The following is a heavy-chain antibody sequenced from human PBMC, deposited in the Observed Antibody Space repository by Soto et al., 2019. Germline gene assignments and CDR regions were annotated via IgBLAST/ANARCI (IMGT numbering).Heavy chain of an antibody. D-gene: IGHD2-2*01. CDR1: GYNFTQYR. Sequence: QVQLVQSGADVKQPGASVKISCKASGYNFTQYRIHWVRQAPGQRLEWMGWITAGDAKTEYSQKFQGRVTISRDISATTVYLDLDSLRSEDTAVYYCARDLYSSSWFWFDPWGRGTQVIVSS. CDR2: ITAGDAKT. CDR3: ARDLYSSSWFWFDP. V-gene: IGHV1-3*01. J-gene: IGHJ5*02.